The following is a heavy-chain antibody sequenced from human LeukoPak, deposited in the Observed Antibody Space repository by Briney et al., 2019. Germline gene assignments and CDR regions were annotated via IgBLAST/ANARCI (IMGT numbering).Heavy chain of an antibody. D-gene: IGHD2-21*02. Sequence: SETLSLTCTVSGGSISSSSYYWGWTRQPPGKGLEWIGSIYYSGSTYYNPSLKSRVTLSVDTSKNQFSLKLSSVTAADTAVYYCARQVTASSRVFDYWGQGTLVTVSS. CDR2: IYYSGST. CDR3: ARQVTASSRVFDY. J-gene: IGHJ4*02. CDR1: GGSISSSSYY. V-gene: IGHV4-39*01.